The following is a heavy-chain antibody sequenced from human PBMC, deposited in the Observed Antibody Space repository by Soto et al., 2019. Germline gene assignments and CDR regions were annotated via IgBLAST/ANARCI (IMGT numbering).Heavy chain of an antibody. CDR1: GFTFSRYW. V-gene: IGHV3-74*01. J-gene: IGHJ4*02. CDR2: INSAGSSI. Sequence: EVQLVESGGDLVQPGGFLRLSCATSGFTFSRYWMHWVRPVPGKGLVWVSRINSAGSSISYSDSVKGRFTISRDNAKNTLYLQLNRLRVEDTAVYYCARLPVDTITSLDYWGQGTLVTVSS. D-gene: IGHD3-3*01. CDR3: ARLPVDTITSLDY.